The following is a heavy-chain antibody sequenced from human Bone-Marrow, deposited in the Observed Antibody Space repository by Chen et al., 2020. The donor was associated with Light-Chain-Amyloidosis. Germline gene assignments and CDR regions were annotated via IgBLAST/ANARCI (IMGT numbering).Heavy chain of an antibody. D-gene: IGHD3-16*02. CDR1: DGSITSGVYY. CDR2: IYTTGST. J-gene: IGHJ4*02. Sequence: QVQLQESGPRLVKPSQTLTLTCTVPDGSITSGVYYWNWIRQPAGKGQEWIGHIYTTGSTKYNPSLRSRLTISIDTSKRQFSLRLASVTAADTAIYYCTRDAITSGGVVVPDSWGQGTLVTVSS. CDR3: TRDAITSGGVVVPDS. V-gene: IGHV4-61*02.